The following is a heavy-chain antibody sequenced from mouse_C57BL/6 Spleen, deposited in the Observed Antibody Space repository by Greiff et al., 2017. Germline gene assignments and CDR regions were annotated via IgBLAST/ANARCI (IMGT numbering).Heavy chain of an antibody. CDR3: ARFGPYYFDD. Sequence: QVQLQQPGAELVRPGSSVKLSCKASGYTFTSYWMDWVKQRPGQGLEWIGNIYPSDSETHYNQKFKDKATLTVDKSSSTAYMQLSSLTSEDSAVYYCARFGPYYFDDWGQGTTLTVSS. J-gene: IGHJ2*01. CDR1: GYTFTSYW. V-gene: IGHV1-61*01. CDR2: IYPSDSET.